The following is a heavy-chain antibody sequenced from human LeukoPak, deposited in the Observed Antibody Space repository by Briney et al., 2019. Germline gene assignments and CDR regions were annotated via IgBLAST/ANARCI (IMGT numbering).Heavy chain of an antibody. CDR2: IYYSGST. CDR1: GGSISSSSYY. V-gene: IGHV4-39*07. Sequence: SETLSLTCTVSGGSISSSSYYWGWIRQPPGKGLEWIGSIYYSGSTYYNPSLKSRVTISVDTSKNQFSLKLSSVTAADTAVYYCARVPVRLRLGELSFYLYYFDYWGQGTLVTVSS. J-gene: IGHJ4*02. D-gene: IGHD3-16*02. CDR3: ARVPVRLRLGELSFYLYYFDY.